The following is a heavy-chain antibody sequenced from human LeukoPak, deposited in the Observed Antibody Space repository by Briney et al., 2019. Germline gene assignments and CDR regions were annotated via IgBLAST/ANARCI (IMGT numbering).Heavy chain of an antibody. Sequence: SETLSLTCAVSGYSISSGYYWGWIRQPPGKGLEWIGSICHSGSTYYNPSLKSRVTISVDTSKNQFSLKLSSVTAADTAVYYCARDLTQQLVPRGWFDPWGQGTLVTVSS. CDR2: ICHSGST. V-gene: IGHV4-38-2*02. CDR1: GYSISSGYY. D-gene: IGHD6-13*01. CDR3: ARDLTQQLVPRGWFDP. J-gene: IGHJ5*02.